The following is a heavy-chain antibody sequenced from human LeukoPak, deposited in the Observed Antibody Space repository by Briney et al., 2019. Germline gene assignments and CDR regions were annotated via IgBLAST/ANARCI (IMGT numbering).Heavy chain of an antibody. J-gene: IGHJ6*03. D-gene: IGHD5-18*01. CDR3: ASDGSGGYSYGCYYYYYMDV. CDR2: TIPIFGTA. V-gene: IGHV1-69*06. CDR1: GGTFSSYA. Sequence: SVKVSCKASGGTFSSYAISWVRQAPGQGLEWMGRTIPIFGTANYAQKFQGRVTITADKSTSTAYMELSSLRSEDTAVYYCASDGSGGYSYGCYYYYYMDVWGKGTTVTVSS.